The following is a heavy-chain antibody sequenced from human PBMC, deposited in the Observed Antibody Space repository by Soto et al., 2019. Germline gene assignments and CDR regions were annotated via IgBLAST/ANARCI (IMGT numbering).Heavy chain of an antibody. CDR2: ISYDGSNK. D-gene: IGHD4-17*01. J-gene: IGHJ3*02. CDR1: GFTFSSYG. Sequence: GGSLRLSCAASGFTFSSYGMHWVRQAPGKGLEWVAVISYDGSNKYYADSVKGRFTISRDNSKNTLYLQMNSLRAEDTAVYYCAKDFYFYGDSGEDAFDIWGQGTMVTVSS. V-gene: IGHV3-30*18. CDR3: AKDFYFYGDSGEDAFDI.